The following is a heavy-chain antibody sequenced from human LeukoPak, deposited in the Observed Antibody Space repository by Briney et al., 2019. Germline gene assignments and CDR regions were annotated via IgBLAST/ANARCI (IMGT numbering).Heavy chain of an antibody. Sequence: PSETLSLTCAVSGGSLSSGGYSWSWIRQPPGKGLEWIGYIYHSGSTYYNPSLKSRVTISVDRSKNQFSLKLSSVTAADTAVYYCARGHGYYFDYWGQGTLVTVSS. CDR1: GGSLSSGGYS. V-gene: IGHV4-30-2*01. J-gene: IGHJ4*02. CDR3: ARGHGYYFDY. CDR2: IYHSGST. D-gene: IGHD6-25*01.